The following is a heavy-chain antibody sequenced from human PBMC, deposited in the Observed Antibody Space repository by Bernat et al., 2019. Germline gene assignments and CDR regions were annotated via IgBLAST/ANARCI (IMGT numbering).Heavy chain of an antibody. V-gene: IGHV3-7*01. CDR2: IKQDGSEK. J-gene: IGHJ4*02. CDR1: GFTFSSYW. Sequence: EVQLVESGGGLVQPGGSLRLSCAASGFTFSSYWMSWVRQAPGKGLEWVANIKQDGSEKYYVDSVKGRFTISRDNAKNSLYLQMNSLRAEDTAVYYCGRERPYCSGGSCWGGGDFDYWSQGTLVTVSS. D-gene: IGHD2-15*01. CDR3: GRERPYCSGGSCWGGGDFDY.